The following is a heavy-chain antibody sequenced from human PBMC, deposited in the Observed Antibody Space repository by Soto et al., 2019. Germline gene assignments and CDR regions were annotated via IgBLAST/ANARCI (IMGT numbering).Heavy chain of an antibody. D-gene: IGHD3-10*01. CDR3: ATNYGSGSTHFDY. J-gene: IGHJ4*02. Sequence: QVQLVQSGAEVKKPGSSVKVSCTASEGTFNSYTISWVRQAPGQGLEWMGRVIPTLGMADFAQRFQGRVMITADKSTSTAYMMLSSLRSDDTAIYYCATNYGSGSTHFDYWGQGTQVTVSS. V-gene: IGHV1-69*02. CDR2: VIPTLGMA. CDR1: EGTFNSYT.